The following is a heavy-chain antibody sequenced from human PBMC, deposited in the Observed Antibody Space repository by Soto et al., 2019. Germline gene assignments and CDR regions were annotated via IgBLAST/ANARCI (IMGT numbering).Heavy chain of an antibody. V-gene: IGHV3-30*03. CDR1: GFTFSSYG. CDR2: ISYDGSNK. CDR3: SSGWYPLHY. Sequence: QVQLVESGGGVVQPGRSLRLSCAASGFTFSSYGMHWVRQAPGKGLEWVAVISYDGSNKYYADSVKGRFTISRDNSKNPLYLQMNSLRAEDTAVYYCSSGWYPLHYWGQGTLVTVSS. D-gene: IGHD6-19*01. J-gene: IGHJ4*02.